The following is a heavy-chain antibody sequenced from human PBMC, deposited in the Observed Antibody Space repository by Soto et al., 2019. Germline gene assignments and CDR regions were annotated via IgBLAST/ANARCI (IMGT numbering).Heavy chain of an antibody. CDR2: ISSSDSTI. J-gene: IGHJ4*02. Sequence: QVQLVESGGGLVKPGGSLRLSCAASGFTFSDYYMSWLRQAPGKGLEWVSYISSSDSTIFYADSVKGRFTISRDNAKNALYLQRHSLRAVDTAVYYCARDFFGGPADYWGQGTLVTVSS. CDR1: GFTFSDYY. V-gene: IGHV3-11*01. D-gene: IGHD2-15*01. CDR3: ARDFFGGPADY.